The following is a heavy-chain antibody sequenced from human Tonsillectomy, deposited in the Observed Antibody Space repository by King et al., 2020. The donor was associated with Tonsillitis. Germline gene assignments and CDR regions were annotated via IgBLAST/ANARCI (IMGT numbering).Heavy chain of an antibody. CDR3: SHLNSWGNAFNG. J-gene: IGHJ3*01. V-gene: IGHV2-5*04. CDR2: VYSNNDK. D-gene: IGHD3-16*01. Sequence: TLKESGPTVVKPTQTLTLTCTFSGFSLAPSGVDVGWIRQPPGQALEWLALVYSNNDKQYSPSLKSRLTITKDTSNNQVVLTLTNMDPVDTGTYFWSHLNSWGNAFNGWGQGTLVTVS. CDR1: GFSLAPSGVD.